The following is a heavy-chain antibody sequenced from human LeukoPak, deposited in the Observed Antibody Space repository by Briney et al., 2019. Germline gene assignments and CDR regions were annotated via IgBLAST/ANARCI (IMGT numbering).Heavy chain of an antibody. CDR1: GGSVSSGSYY. D-gene: IGHD2-15*01. Sequence: SETLSLTCTVSGGSVSSGSYYWSWIRQPPGKGLEWIGYIYYSGSTNYNPSLKSRVTISVDTSKNQFSLKLSSVTAADTAVYYCARGLRDIPGADHYFYYGMEVWGQGTTVTVSS. J-gene: IGHJ6*02. V-gene: IGHV4-61*01. CDR2: IYYSGST. CDR3: ARGLRDIPGADHYFYYGMEV.